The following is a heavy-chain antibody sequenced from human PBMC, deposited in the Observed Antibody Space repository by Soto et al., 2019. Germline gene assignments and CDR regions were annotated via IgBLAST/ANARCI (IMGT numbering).Heavy chain of an antibody. J-gene: IGHJ2*01. CDR3: AKGTTVTPWRYLDL. D-gene: IGHD4-17*01. V-gene: IGHV3-30*18. Sequence: QEQLVESVGVVVQPGKSLRLSCAASIFAFSSYAMHCVRQAPGKGLECLAVISYDGGYEYYADSVKVRFTGSRDNSKNTLLLQINSLRPEDTALYYCAKGTTVTPWRYLDLWGQGTLVTVS. CDR1: IFAFSSYA. CDR2: ISYDGGYE.